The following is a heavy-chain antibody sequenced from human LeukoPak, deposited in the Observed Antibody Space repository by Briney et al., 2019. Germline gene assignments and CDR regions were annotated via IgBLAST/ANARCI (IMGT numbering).Heavy chain of an antibody. J-gene: IGHJ6*02. CDR2: ISGSGTNT. Sequence: GGSLRLSCAASGFTFSNYAMSWVRQAPGKGLEWVSTISGSGTNTYYADSVKGRFTISRDNSKNTLYLQMNSLRAEDTAVYYCAKGYSGGSYDSYYGLDVWGQGTTVTVSS. V-gene: IGHV3-23*01. CDR1: GFTFSNYA. D-gene: IGHD5-12*01. CDR3: AKGYSGGSYDSYYGLDV.